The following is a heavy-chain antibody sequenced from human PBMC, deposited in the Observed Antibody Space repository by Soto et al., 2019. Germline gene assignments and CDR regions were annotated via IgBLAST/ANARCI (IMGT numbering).Heavy chain of an antibody. CDR2: IIPIFGTA. D-gene: IGHD4-17*01. CDR3: ARLATVTSYYYYGMDV. Sequence: SVKVSCKASGGTFSSYAISWVRQAPGQGLEWMGGIIPIFGTANYAQKFQGRVTITADESTGTAYMELSSLRSEDTAVYYCARLATVTSYYYYGMDVWGQGTTVTVSS. V-gene: IGHV1-69*13. CDR1: GGTFSSYA. J-gene: IGHJ6*02.